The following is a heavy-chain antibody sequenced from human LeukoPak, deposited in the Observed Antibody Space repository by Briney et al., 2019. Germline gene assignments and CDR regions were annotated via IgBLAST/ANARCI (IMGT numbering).Heavy chain of an antibody. Sequence: PSETLSLTCTVSGGSISSYYWSWIRQPPGKGLEWIGYIYYTGSTNNNPSLKSRVTISVDTSKNQFSLKLSSVTAADTAVYYCARSSESYDRSGYYSYYFDYWGQGTLVTASS. CDR1: GGSISSYY. D-gene: IGHD3-22*01. CDR2: IYYTGST. V-gene: IGHV4-59*01. J-gene: IGHJ4*02. CDR3: ARSSESYDRSGYYSYYFDY.